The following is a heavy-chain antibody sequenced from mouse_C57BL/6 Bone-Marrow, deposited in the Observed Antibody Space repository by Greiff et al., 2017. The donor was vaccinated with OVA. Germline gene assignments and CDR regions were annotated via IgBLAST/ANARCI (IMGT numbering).Heavy chain of an antibody. CDR2: INPGSGGT. CDR3: ARRGYYYYVDY. D-gene: IGHD1-1*01. CDR1: GYAFTNYL. J-gene: IGHJ2*01. Sequence: QVQLQQSGAELVRPGTSVKVSCKASGYAFTNYLIEWVKQRPGQGLEWIGVINPGSGGTNYNEKFKGKATLTADKSSSTAYMQLSSLTSEDSAVYFCARRGYYYYVDYWGQGTTLTVSS. V-gene: IGHV1-54*01.